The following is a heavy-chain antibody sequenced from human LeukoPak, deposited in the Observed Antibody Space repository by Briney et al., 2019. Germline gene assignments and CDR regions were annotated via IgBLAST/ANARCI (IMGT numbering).Heavy chain of an antibody. CDR3: AGAGYYYLGY. J-gene: IGHJ4*02. CDR2: IYHSGST. V-gene: IGHV4-30-2*01. D-gene: IGHD3-22*01. Sequence: SETLSLTCAVSGGSISSGGYSWSWIRQPPGKGLEWIGYIYHSGSTYYNPSLKSRVTISVDRSKNQFSLKLSSVTAADTAAYYCAGAGYYYLGYWGQGYLVTVSS. CDR1: GGSISSGGYS.